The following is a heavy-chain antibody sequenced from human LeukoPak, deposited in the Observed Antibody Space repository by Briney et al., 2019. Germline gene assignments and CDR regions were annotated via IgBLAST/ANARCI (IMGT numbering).Heavy chain of an antibody. CDR1: GFTFSSYA. D-gene: IGHD1-26*01. V-gene: IGHV3-23*01. CDR2: ISGSGGCT. J-gene: IGHJ3*02. Sequence: PGGSLRLSCAASGFTFSSYAMSWVRQAPGQGLEWVSAISGSGGCTYYADSVKGRFTISRDNSKNTLYLQMNSLRAEDTAVYYCAKSPRVGATTRAFDIWGQGTMVTVSS. CDR3: AKSPRVGATTRAFDI.